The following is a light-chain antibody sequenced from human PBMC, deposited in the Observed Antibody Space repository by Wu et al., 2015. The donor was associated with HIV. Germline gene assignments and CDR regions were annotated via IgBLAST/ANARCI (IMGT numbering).Light chain of an antibody. CDR3: QQYLYT. Sequence: EIVLKQSPGTLSLSPGERATLSCRASQSVSSSYLAWYQQKPGQAPRLLIYGASSRATGIPDRFSGSGSGTDFTLTISRLEPEDFAVYYCQQYLYTFGQGTKLEIK. V-gene: IGKV3-20*01. J-gene: IGKJ2*01. CDR2: GAS. CDR1: QSVSSSY.